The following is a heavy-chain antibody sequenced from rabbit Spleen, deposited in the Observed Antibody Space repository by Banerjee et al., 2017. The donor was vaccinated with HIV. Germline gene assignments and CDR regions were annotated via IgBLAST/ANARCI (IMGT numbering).Heavy chain of an antibody. CDR3: ARDTSTSFSTYGMDL. J-gene: IGHJ6*01. D-gene: IGHD1-1*01. Sequence: QEQVVESGGGLVKPEGSLKLSCTASGFSFSSKVVMCWVRQAPGKGLEWIACINAVTGKPVYATWAKGRFTVSKTSSTTVTLQMTSLTAADTATYFCARDTSTSFSTYGMDLWGPGTLVTVS. CDR1: GFSFSSKVV. V-gene: IGHV1S45*01. CDR2: INAVTGKP.